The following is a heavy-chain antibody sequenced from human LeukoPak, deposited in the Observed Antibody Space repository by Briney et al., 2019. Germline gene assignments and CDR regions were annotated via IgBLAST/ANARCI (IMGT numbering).Heavy chain of an antibody. CDR1: GGTFSSYA. V-gene: IGHV1-69*13. CDR2: IIPIFGTA. D-gene: IGHD6-19*01. Sequence: SVKVSCKASGGTFSSYAISWVRQAPGQGLEWMGGIIPIFGTANYAQMFQGRVTITADESTSTAYMELSSLRSEDTAVYYCARDSGYSSVPYSAFDIWGQGTMVTVSS. J-gene: IGHJ3*02. CDR3: ARDSGYSSVPYSAFDI.